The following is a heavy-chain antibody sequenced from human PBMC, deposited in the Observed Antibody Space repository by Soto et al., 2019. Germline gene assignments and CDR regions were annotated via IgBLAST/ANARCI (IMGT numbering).Heavy chain of an antibody. CDR2: ISYDGSNK. CDR3: ARDPEGYNWFDP. V-gene: IGHV3-30-3*01. J-gene: IGHJ5*02. Sequence: PGVSLRLSCAASGFTFSSYAMHWVRQAPGKGLEWVAVISYDGSNKYYADSVKGRFTIPRDNSKNTLYLQMNSLRAEDTAVYYCARDPEGYNWFDPWGQGTLVTVSS. CDR1: GFTFSSYA.